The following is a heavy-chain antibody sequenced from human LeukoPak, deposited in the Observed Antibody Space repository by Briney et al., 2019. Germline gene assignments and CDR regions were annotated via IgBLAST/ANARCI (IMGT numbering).Heavy chain of an antibody. CDR1: GGSISSYY. CDR3: ARVNYGSGSYSWFDP. J-gene: IGHJ5*02. V-gene: IGHV4-4*07. D-gene: IGHD3-10*01. CDR2: IYTSGST. Sequence: PSETLSLTCTVSGGSISSYYWSWIRHPAGKGLEWIGRIYTSGSTNYNPSLKSRVTMSVDTSKNQFSLKLSSVTAADTAVYYCARVNYGSGSYSWFDPWGQGTLVTVSS.